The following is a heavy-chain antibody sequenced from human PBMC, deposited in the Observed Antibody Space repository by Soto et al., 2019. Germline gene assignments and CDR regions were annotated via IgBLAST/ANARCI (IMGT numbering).Heavy chain of an antibody. CDR2: IWYDGSNK. D-gene: IGHD6-13*01. Sequence: QVQLVESGGGVVQPGRSLRLSCAASGFTFSSYGMHWVRQAPGKGLEWVAVIWYDGSNKYYADSVKGRFTISRDNSKNTLYLQMNSLRAEDTAVYSCARVGSSWCFDYWGQGTLVTVSS. V-gene: IGHV3-33*01. CDR1: GFTFSSYG. CDR3: ARVGSSWCFDY. J-gene: IGHJ4*02.